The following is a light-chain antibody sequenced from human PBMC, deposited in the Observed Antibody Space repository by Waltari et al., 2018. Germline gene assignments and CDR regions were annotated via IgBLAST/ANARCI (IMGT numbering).Light chain of an antibody. V-gene: IGKV4-1*01. CDR3: QQYYSTPLT. J-gene: IGKJ4*01. CDR2: RAS. CDR1: QSVLYSSNNKNY. Sequence: DIVMTQSPDSLAVSLGERATINCKSSQSVLYSSNNKNYLAWYQQKPGQPPELLIYRASTRESGVPDRFSGSGSGTDFTLTISSLQAEDVAVYYCQQYYSTPLTFGGGTKVEIK.